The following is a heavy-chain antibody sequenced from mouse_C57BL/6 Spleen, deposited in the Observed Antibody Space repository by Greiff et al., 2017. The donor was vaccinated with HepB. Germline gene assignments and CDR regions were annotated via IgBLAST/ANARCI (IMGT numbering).Heavy chain of an antibody. CDR3: ARGVVATHWYFDV. CDR1: GFTFSDYY. J-gene: IGHJ1*03. Sequence: EVQLVESEGGLVQPGSSMKLSCTASGFTFSDYYMAWVRQVPEKGLEWVANINYDGSSTYYLDSLKSRFIISRDNAKNILYLQMSSLKSEDTATYYCARGVVATHWYFDVWGTGTTVTVSS. CDR2: INYDGSST. D-gene: IGHD1-1*01. V-gene: IGHV5-16*01.